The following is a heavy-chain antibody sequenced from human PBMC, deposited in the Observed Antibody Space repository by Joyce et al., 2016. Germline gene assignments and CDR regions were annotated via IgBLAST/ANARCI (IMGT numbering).Heavy chain of an antibody. CDR1: GYTFTSYG. J-gene: IGHJ3*02. Sequence: QVQLVQSGAEVKKPGASVQVSCKTSGYTFTSYGISWVRQAPGQGLEWMGWISTYNNNTNYAQKFQGRVTMTTDTSTTTAFMELRSLRSDDTAVYFCARGPLITMIVVVSDAFDIWGQGTMVTVSS. CDR2: ISTYNNNT. V-gene: IGHV1-18*01. CDR3: ARGPLITMIVVVSDAFDI. D-gene: IGHD3-22*01.